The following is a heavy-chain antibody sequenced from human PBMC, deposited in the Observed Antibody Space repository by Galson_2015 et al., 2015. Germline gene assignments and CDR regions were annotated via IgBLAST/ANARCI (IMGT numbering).Heavy chain of an antibody. D-gene: IGHD6-6*01. CDR2: ISSSSSYI. CDR3: ARESSSSGFDY. J-gene: IGHJ4*02. Sequence: MNWVRQAPGKGLEWVSSISSSSSYIYYADSVKGRFTISRDNAKNSLYLQMNSLRAEDTAVYYCARESSSSGFDYWGQGTLVTVSS. V-gene: IGHV3-21*01.